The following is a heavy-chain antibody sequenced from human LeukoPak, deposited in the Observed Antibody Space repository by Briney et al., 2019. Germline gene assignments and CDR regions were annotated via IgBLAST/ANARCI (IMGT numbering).Heavy chain of an antibody. J-gene: IGHJ3*01. D-gene: IGHD6-6*01. Sequence: GGSLRLSCAASGFTFSGFWMSWSRQAPGKGLEWVASINSDGSEGYYADVVKGRLTISRDNAKNSLYLQINSLRAEDAAVYYCARSSYSSSSSVWGQGTMVTVSS. V-gene: IGHV3-7*03. CDR2: INSDGSEG. CDR1: GFTFSGFW. CDR3: ARSSYSSSSSV.